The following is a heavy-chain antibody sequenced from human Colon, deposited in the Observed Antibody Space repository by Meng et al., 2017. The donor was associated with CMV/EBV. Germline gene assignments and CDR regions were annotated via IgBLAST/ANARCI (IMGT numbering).Heavy chain of an antibody. Sequence: ETLSLTCTVSGFTFNDYWMSWVRQAPGKGLEWVADIEGDGSTKYYADSVKGRFTISRDNAKKSLYLQISALGVEDTAVYYCASMWEGGYWGQGTLVTVSS. CDR1: GFTFNDYW. J-gene: IGHJ4*02. CDR3: ASMWEGGY. D-gene: IGHD1-26*01. V-gene: IGHV3-7*01. CDR2: IEGDGSTK.